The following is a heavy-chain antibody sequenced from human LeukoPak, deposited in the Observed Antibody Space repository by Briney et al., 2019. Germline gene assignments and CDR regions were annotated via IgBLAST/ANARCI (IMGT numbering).Heavy chain of an antibody. CDR3: ARANSYGSGSLVN. D-gene: IGHD3-10*01. J-gene: IGHJ4*02. V-gene: IGHV1-2*02. CDR2: INPNSGGT. CDR1: GYTFTGYY. Sequence: ASVKVSCKASGYTFTGYYMHWVRQAPGQGLEWMGWINPNSGGTNYAQKFQSRVTMTRDTSISTAYMELSRLRSDDTAVYYCARANSYGSGSLVNWGQGTLVTVSS.